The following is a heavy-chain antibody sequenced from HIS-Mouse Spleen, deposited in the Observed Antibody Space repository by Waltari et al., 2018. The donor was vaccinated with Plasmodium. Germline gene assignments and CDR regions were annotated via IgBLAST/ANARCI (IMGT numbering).Heavy chain of an antibody. D-gene: IGHD5-18*01. V-gene: IGHV3-74*01. Sequence: EVQLVESGGGLVQPGGSLRLSCAASGFTFSSYWMHWVRQVQGKGLVCDSRINRDGSSTSYADSVKGRFTIARDNAKNTLYLQMNSLRAEDTAVYYCARTPGGLQLWLQLDYWGQGTLVTVSS. CDR1: GFTFSSYW. J-gene: IGHJ4*02. CDR2: INRDGSST. CDR3: ARTPGGLQLWLQLDY.